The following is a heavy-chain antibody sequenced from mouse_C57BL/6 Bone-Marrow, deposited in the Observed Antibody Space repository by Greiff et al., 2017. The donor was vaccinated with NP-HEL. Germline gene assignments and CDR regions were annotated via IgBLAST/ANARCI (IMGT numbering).Heavy chain of an antibody. CDR3: ARGDLLLRSYYAMDY. CDR1: GFTFSDYY. D-gene: IGHD1-1*01. J-gene: IGHJ4*01. CDR2: ISNGGGST. Sequence: DVKLVESGGGLVQPGGSLKLSCAASGFTFSDYYMYWVRQTPEKRLEWVAYISNGGGSTYYPDTVKGRFTISRDNAKNTLYLQMSRLKSEDTAMYYGARGDLLLRSYYAMDYWGQGTSVTVSS. V-gene: IGHV5-12*01.